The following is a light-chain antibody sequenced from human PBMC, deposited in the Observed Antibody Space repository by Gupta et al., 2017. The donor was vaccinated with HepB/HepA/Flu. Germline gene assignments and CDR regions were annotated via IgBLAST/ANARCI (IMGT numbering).Light chain of an antibody. CDR3: GTWDSSLSAVV. J-gene: IGLJ2*01. CDR1: SSNIGNNY. Sequence: QSVLTQPPSVSAAPGQKVTISCSGSSSNIGNNYVSWYQQLPGTAPKLLIYDNNKRPSGIPDRFSGSKSGTSATLGITGLQTGDEADYYCGTWDSSLSAVVVGGGNKLTVL. V-gene: IGLV1-51*01. CDR2: DNN.